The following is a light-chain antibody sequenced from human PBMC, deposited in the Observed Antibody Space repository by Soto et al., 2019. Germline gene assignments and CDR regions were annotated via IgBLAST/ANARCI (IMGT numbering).Light chain of an antibody. V-gene: IGKV3-20*01. CDR1: QSVSSGY. CDR2: GAS. CDR3: QQYSNSPQT. Sequence: EIVLTHSPGTLSLSPGERATLSCRASQSVSSGYLAWYQQKPGQAPSLLIYGASSRATGIPDRFSGSGSGTDFTLTISRLEPEDFAVYFCQQYSNSPQTFGQGTKVDIK. J-gene: IGKJ1*01.